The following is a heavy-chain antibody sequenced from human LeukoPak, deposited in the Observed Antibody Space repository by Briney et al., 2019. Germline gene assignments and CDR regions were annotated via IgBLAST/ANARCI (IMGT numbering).Heavy chain of an antibody. CDR2: IYSSGSA. J-gene: IGHJ4*02. V-gene: IGHV4-39*01. CDR3: QSRYLEWLLEY. D-gene: IGHD3-3*01. Sequence: PSETLSLTCTVSGVSINSNNYYWGWLRQPPGKGLEWIGSIYSSGSAYYNPSLKSRVTISVDTSKNQFSLRLSSVTAADTAVYYCQSRYLEWLLEYWSQGTLVTVSS. CDR1: GVSINSNNYY.